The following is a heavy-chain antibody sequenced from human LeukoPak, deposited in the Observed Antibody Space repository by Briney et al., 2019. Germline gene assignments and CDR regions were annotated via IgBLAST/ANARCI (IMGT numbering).Heavy chain of an antibody. CDR2: VDPEDGET. V-gene: IGHV1-69-2*01. CDR3: EILAYCGGDCXXSTASD. D-gene: IGHD2-21*01. J-gene: IGHJ4*02. Sequence: ATVEISCKVSGYTFTDYYMHWVQQAPGKGLEWMGLVDPEDGETIYAEKFQGRVTITANTSTDTAYMELSSLRSEDTAVYYCEILAYCGGDCXXSTASDWGXGTLVTV. CDR1: GYTFTDYY.